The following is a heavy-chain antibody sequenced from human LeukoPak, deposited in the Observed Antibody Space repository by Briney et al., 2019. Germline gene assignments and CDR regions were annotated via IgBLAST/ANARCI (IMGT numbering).Heavy chain of an antibody. D-gene: IGHD3-22*01. Sequence: GASVKVSCKASGYTFTDYYMHWVRQAPGQGLEWMGWINPNSDDPNYAQKFQGRVTMTRDTSISTAYMELSSLRSDDTAIYYCARDGGHYYDASGYYSGFDYWGQGTLVTVSS. CDR3: ARDGGHYYDASGYYSGFDY. CDR1: GYTFTDYY. CDR2: INPNSDDP. J-gene: IGHJ4*02. V-gene: IGHV1-2*02.